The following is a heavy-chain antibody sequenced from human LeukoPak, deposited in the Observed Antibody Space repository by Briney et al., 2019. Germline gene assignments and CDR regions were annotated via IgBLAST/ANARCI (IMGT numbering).Heavy chain of an antibody. J-gene: IGHJ6*02. CDR1: GGSISSSSYY. V-gene: IGHV4-39*01. Sequence: PSETLSLTCTVSGGSISSSSYYWGWIRQPPGKGLEWIGSIYYSGSTYYNPSLKSRVTISVDTSKNQFSLKLSSVTAADTAVYYCATVPSYGMDVWSQGTTVTVSS. CDR3: ATVPSYGMDV. CDR2: IYYSGST. D-gene: IGHD2-2*01.